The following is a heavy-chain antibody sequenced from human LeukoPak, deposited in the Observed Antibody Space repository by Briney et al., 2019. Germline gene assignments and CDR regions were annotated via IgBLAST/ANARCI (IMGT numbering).Heavy chain of an antibody. CDR1: GFTVSSNY. V-gene: IGHV3-53*01. J-gene: IGHJ4*02. D-gene: IGHD3-9*01. Sequence: GGSLRLSCAASGFTVSSNYMSWVRQAPGKGLEWVSVIYSGGSTYYADSVKGRFTISRDNSKNTLYLQMNSLRAEDTAVYYCAREVNDILTGYYYFDYWGQGTLVTVSS. CDR3: AREVNDILTGYYYFDY. CDR2: IYSGGST.